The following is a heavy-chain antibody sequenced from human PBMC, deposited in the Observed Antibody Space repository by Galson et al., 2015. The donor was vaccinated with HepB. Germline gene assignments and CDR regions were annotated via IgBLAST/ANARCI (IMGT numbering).Heavy chain of an antibody. V-gene: IGHV1-18*04. D-gene: IGHD1-26*01. J-gene: IGHJ4*02. Sequence: SVKVSCKASGYTLSNYGITWVRQAPGQGLEWMGWISAYSGDTNYAQNVQGRVSMTTDTSTSTAYMELRSLRSDDTAVYYCARGGGAGATPPFDSWGQGTLVIVSS. CDR2: ISAYSGDT. CDR1: GYTLSNYG. CDR3: ARGGGAGATPPFDS.